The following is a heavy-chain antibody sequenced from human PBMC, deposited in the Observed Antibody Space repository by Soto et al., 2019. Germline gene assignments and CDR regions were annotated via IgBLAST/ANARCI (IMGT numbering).Heavy chain of an antibody. CDR3: ARDDVLCDGGRCYGVPLDV. J-gene: IGHJ6*03. CDR1: VFAVSGKY. D-gene: IGHD2-15*01. CDR2: IQSGGPT. V-gene: IGHV3-66*01. Sequence: CGSVRHTGAASVFAVSGKYMSWVRQAPGKGLEWVSLIQSGGPTYYADSVKGRFTISRDTSENTLHLQMDSLRAEDTAVYYCARDDVLCDGGRCYGVPLDVWGKGNTVTVS.